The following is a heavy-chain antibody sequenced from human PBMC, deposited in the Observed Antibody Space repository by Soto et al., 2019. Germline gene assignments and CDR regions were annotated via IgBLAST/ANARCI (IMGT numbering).Heavy chain of an antibody. CDR2: IIHTGST. Sequence: SETLSLTCAVSGGSFSGYYWSWIRQPPGKGLEWIGEIIHTGSTNYNPSLKSRITISVDTSKKQFSLKLSSVTAADTAVYYCARVGQPPSDYWGQGTLVTVSS. CDR1: GGSFSGYY. D-gene: IGHD2-2*01. J-gene: IGHJ4*02. V-gene: IGHV4-34*12. CDR3: ARVGQPPSDY.